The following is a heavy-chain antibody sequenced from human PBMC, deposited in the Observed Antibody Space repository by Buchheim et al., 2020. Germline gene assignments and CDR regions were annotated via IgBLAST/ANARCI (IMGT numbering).Heavy chain of an antibody. V-gene: IGHV3-66*02. J-gene: IGHJ6*02. Sequence: QLVESGGGLVQPGGSLRLSCVATGFTVGSNYMSWVRQAPGKGLEWVSIVYSGGNTHYADSVKGRFIISRDRSKNTVHLQMNSLRPEDTAVYYCASLRSQLTANYYYGLDVWGQGAT. CDR2: VYSGGNT. D-gene: IGHD1-20*01. CDR3: ASLRSQLTANYYYGLDV. CDR1: GFTVGSNY.